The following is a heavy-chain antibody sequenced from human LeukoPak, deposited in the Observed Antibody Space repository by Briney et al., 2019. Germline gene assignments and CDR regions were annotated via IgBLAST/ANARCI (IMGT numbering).Heavy chain of an antibody. CDR1: GFTFSSYA. V-gene: IGHV3-30-3*01. D-gene: IGHD3-3*01. J-gene: IGHJ5*02. CDR2: ISYDGSNK. Sequence: GRSLRLSCAASGFTFSSYAMHWVRQAPGKGLEWVAVISYDGSNKYYADSVKGRFTISRDNSKNALYLQMNSLRAEDTAVYYCARTLIMRRYYDFWSGPTNWFDPWGQGTLVTVSS. CDR3: ARTLIMRRYYDFWSGPTNWFDP.